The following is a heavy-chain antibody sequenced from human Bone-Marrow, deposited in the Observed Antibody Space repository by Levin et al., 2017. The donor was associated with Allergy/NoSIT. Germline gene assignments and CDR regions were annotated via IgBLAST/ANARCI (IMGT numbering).Heavy chain of an antibody. CDR3: ARSGDNSGSGTYHDY. CDR2: ISTSGNTR. Sequence: TGGSLRLSCAASGFTFRTHEMNWVRQAPGKGLEWVSYISTSGNTRYYADSVKGRFTISTDNADNSLFLQMNNLRAEDTAVYYCARSGDNSGSGTYHDYWGQGTLVAVSS. J-gene: IGHJ4*02. CDR1: GFTFRTHE. D-gene: IGHD3-10*01. V-gene: IGHV3-48*03.